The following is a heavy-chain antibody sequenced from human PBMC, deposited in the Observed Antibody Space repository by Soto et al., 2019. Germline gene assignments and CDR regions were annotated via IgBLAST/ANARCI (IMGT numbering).Heavy chain of an antibody. CDR3: ATRVVAAFDAFDI. V-gene: IGHV1-24*01. J-gene: IGHJ3*02. CDR2: FDPEDGET. Sequence: ASVKVSCKVAGYALTELSMHWVRQAPGKGLEWMGGFDPEDGETIYAQKFQGRVTMTEDTSTDTAYMELSSLRSEDTAVYYCATRVVAAFDAFDIWGQGTMVTVSS. CDR1: GYALTELS. D-gene: IGHD2-15*01.